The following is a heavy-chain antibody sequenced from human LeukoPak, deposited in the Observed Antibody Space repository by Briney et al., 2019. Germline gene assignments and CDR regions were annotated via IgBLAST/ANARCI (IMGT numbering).Heavy chain of an antibody. CDR1: GGTFSSYA. Sequence: ASVKVSCKASGGTFSSYAISWVRQAPGQGLEWMGGIIPIFGTANYAQKFQGRVTITADESTSTAYMELSSLRSEDTAVYYCARVGLGYRSLYDYWGQGTLVTVSS. CDR2: IIPIFGTA. CDR3: ARVGLGYRSLYDY. D-gene: IGHD5-18*01. V-gene: IGHV1-69*13. J-gene: IGHJ4*02.